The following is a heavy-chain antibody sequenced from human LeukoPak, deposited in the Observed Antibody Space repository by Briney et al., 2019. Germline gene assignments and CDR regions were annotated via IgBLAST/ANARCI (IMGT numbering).Heavy chain of an antibody. J-gene: IGHJ3*01. CDR2: IWYDGSNK. CDR3: ARAVGPFDF. Sequence: GGSLRLSCAASRFTFSSYAMHWVRQAPGKGLEWVAVIWYDGSNKYYADSVKGRFTISRDNSKNTLNLQMNSLGAEDTAVYYCARAVGPFDFWGQGTMVTVSA. CDR1: RFTFSSYA. V-gene: IGHV3-33*01.